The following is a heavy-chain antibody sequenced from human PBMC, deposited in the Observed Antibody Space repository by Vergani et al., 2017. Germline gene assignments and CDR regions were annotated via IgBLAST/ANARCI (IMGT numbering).Heavy chain of an antibody. CDR1: GYTFTSYG. D-gene: IGHD4-17*01. J-gene: IGHJ6*02. V-gene: IGHV1-69-2*01. CDR3: ATRADNAVTTFYYYGMDV. Sequence: VQLVQSGAEVKKPGASVKVSCKASGYTFTSYGISWVRQAPGQGLEWMGLVDPEDGETIYAEKFQGRVTITADTSTDTAYMELSSLRSEDTAVYYCATRADNAVTTFYYYGMDVWGQGTTVTVSS. CDR2: VDPEDGET.